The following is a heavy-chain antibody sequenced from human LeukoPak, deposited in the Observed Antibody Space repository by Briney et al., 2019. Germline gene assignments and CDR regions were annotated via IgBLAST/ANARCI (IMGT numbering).Heavy chain of an antibody. CDR3: VRDSGGY. CDR1: GFTFTTYW. J-gene: IGHJ4*02. Sequence: GGSLRLSCAASGFTFTTYWMTWVRQAPGKGLEWVANIRQDGSEKYYVDSVKGRFTISRDNAKNSLYLQMNSLRAEDTAVYYCVRDSGGYWGQGTLVTVSS. V-gene: IGHV3-7*01. D-gene: IGHD1-14*01. CDR2: IRQDGSEK.